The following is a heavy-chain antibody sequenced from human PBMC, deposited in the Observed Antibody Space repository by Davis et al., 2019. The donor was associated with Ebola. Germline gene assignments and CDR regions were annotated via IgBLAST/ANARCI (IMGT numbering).Heavy chain of an antibody. J-gene: IGHJ4*02. Sequence: GESLKISCVASGFTFSNYGMSWVRQAPGKGLEWVSVISDSGVSTYYVDSVKGRFTISRDNSKNTLYLQMNSLRAEDTAVYYCAKSVVGFITNFEYWGQGTLVTVSS. CDR3: AKSVVGFITNFEY. CDR1: GFTFSNYG. D-gene: IGHD3-22*01. V-gene: IGHV3-23*01. CDR2: ISDSGVST.